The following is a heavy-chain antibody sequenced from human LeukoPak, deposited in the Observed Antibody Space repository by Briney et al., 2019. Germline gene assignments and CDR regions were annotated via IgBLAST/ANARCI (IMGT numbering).Heavy chain of an antibody. CDR1: GFTFSSYG. CDR3: ARELRPSYGDQNEY. CDR2: IRYDGSNK. Sequence: PGGSLRLSCAASGFTFSSYGIHWVRQAPGKGLEWVAFIRYDGSNKYYADSVKGRFTISRDNSKNTLYLQMNSLRAEDTAVYYCARELRPSYGDQNEYWGQGTLVTVSS. D-gene: IGHD4-17*01. V-gene: IGHV3-30*02. J-gene: IGHJ4*02.